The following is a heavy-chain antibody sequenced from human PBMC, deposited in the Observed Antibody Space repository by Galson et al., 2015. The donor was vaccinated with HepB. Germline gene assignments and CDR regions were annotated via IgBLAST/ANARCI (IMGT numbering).Heavy chain of an antibody. D-gene: IGHD2-15*01. CDR3: AKVSGSYFLES. Sequence: SLRLSCAASGFTFSTYGMSWVRQAPGKGLEWVSAISGSGGSRNYADSVKGRFTISRDNSKNTVYLQMNSLRAEDTAVYYCAKVSGSYFLESWGQGTLVTVSS. CDR1: GFTFSTYG. V-gene: IGHV3-23*01. CDR2: ISGSGGSR. J-gene: IGHJ4*02.